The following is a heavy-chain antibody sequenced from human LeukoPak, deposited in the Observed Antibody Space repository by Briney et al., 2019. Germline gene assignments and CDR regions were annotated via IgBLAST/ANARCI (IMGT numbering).Heavy chain of an antibody. CDR2: IYYSGST. Sequence: SETLSLTCAVSGGSISSSSYYWGWIRQPPGKGLEWIGSIYYSGSTYYNPSLKSRVTISVDTSKNQFSLKLSSVTAADTAVYYCARGNTAPLPPYYYYYYMDVWGKGTTVTVSS. CDR3: ARGNTAPLPPYYYYYYMDV. J-gene: IGHJ6*03. CDR1: GGSISSSSYY. D-gene: IGHD5-18*01. V-gene: IGHV4-39*07.